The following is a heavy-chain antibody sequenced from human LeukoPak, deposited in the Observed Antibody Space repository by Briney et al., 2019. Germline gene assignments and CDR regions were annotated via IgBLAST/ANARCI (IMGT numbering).Heavy chain of an antibody. D-gene: IGHD3-22*01. CDR1: GFTFSNYW. J-gene: IGHJ4*02. Sequence: GGSLRLSCAASGFTFSNYWMSWVRQTPGKGLEWVANINQDGSEKYYVDSVKGRFTISRDNAKNSLYLQMNSLRAEDTAVYYCAREGTYYYDSSGYYLDYWGQGTLVTVSS. CDR3: AREGTYYYDSSGYYLDY. CDR2: INQDGSEK. V-gene: IGHV3-7*03.